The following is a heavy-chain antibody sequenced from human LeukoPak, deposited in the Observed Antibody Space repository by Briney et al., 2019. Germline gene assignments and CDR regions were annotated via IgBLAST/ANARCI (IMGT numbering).Heavy chain of an antibody. J-gene: IGHJ3*02. CDR1: GGSINNYY. Sequence: SETLSLTCTVSGGSINNYYWTWIRQPPGKGLEWIGYIYYSGNTNYNPSLKSRVTISVDTSENQFSLKLSSMTAADTAVYYCARVSRVVSYPHAFDIWGQGTMVTVSS. CDR3: ARVSRVVSYPHAFDI. V-gene: IGHV4-59*01. D-gene: IGHD2-21*01. CDR2: IYYSGNT.